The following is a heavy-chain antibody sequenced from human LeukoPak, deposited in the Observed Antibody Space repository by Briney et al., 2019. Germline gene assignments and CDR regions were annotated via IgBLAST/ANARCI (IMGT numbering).Heavy chain of an antibody. CDR1: GGSISSYY. D-gene: IGHD6-13*01. V-gene: IGHV4-59*12. CDR3: ARAIAAAGILRYYYYMDV. CDR2: IYYSGST. Sequence: SETLSLTCTVFGGSISSYYWSWIRQPPGKGLEWIGYIYYSGSTYYNPSLKSRVTISVDTSKNQFSLKLSSVTAADTAVYYCARAIAAAGILRYYYYMDVWGKGTTVTVSS. J-gene: IGHJ6*03.